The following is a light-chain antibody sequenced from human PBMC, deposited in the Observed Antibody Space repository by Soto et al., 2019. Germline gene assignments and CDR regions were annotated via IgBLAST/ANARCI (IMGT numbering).Light chain of an antibody. V-gene: IGLV2-14*01. J-gene: IGLJ1*01. CDR1: RGEIGGYDY. CDR2: EVR. Sequence: ARTQPACVSGSPGQSMTISWAGSRGEIGGYDYVSWYQQRPTQAPKLMLYEVRYRPSGVSNRFSGSKSGNTASPTISGLQAEDEADYYCCSYTRTSNHSFFGSGTKVTVL. CDR3: CSYTRTSNHSF.